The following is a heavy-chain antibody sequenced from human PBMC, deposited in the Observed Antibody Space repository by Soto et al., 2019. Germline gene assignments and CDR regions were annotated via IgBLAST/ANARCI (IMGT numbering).Heavy chain of an antibody. J-gene: IGHJ5*02. CDR3: ARGDTIFGVARGDWFDP. CDR1: GGTFSSYA. Sequence: QVQLVQSGAEVKKPWSSVKVSCKASGGTFSSYAISWVRQAPGQGLEWMGGIIPIFGTANYAQKFQGRVTITADESTSTAYMELSSLRSEETAVYYCARGDTIFGVARGDWFDPWGQGTLVTVSS. CDR2: IIPIFGTA. V-gene: IGHV1-69*01. D-gene: IGHD3-3*01.